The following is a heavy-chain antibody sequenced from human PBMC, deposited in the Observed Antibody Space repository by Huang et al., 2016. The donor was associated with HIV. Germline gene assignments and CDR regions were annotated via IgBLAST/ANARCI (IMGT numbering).Heavy chain of an antibody. D-gene: IGHD6-13*01. Sequence: QVQLVESGGGVVQPGRSLRISCAASGFTFSSYGMHWVRKGPGKGLEWVAVISYEAKTKYYADSVKGRFSSSRDKSKTTVYLQLNSLRLEDTAVYYCAKGGSAAAVLDFWGQGTLVTVSS. CDR2: ISYEAKTK. CDR3: AKGGSAAAVLDF. CDR1: GFTFSSYG. V-gene: IGHV3-30*18. J-gene: IGHJ4*02.